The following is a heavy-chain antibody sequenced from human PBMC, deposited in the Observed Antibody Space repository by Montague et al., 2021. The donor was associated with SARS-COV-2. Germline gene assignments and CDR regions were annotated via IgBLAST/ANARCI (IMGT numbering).Heavy chain of an antibody. CDR2: IKQDGSEK. Sequence: SLRLSCAASGFTCRSFWMSWVRQAPGKGLKWVAHIKQDGSEKYYLDSVEGRFTISRDNAKNSLFLQMNSLRGDDTAVYYCVRALGSGDFDFWGQGTLVSVSS. CDR3: VRALGSGDFDF. D-gene: IGHD2-21*01. J-gene: IGHJ4*02. CDR1: GFTCRSFW. V-gene: IGHV3-7*03.